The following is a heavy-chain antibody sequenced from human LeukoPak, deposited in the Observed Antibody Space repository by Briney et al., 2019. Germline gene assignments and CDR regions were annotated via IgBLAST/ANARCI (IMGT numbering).Heavy chain of an antibody. CDR3: ARPGYCSGGSCPRWFDP. D-gene: IGHD2-15*01. CDR2: INHSGST. CDR1: GGSFSGYY. V-gene: IGHV4-34*01. J-gene: IGHJ5*02. Sequence: SETLSLTCAVYGGSFSGYYWSWIRQAPGKGLEWIGEINHSGSTNYNPSLKSRVTISVDTSKNQFSLKLSSVTAADTAVYYCARPGYCSGGSCPRWFDPWGQGTLVTVSS.